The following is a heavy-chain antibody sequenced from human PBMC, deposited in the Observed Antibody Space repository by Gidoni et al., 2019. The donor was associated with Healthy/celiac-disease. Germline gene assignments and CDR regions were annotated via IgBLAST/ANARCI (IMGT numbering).Heavy chain of an antibody. Sequence: QVQLVESGGGVVQPGRSLRLSCAASGFTFSSYGMDWVRQAPGKGLEWVAVIWYDGSNKDYADSGKGRVTISRDNSKNTLYLQMSSLRAEDTAVYYCARGKDAFDIWGQGTMVTVSS. CDR1: GFTFSSYG. V-gene: IGHV3-33*01. CDR2: IWYDGSNK. CDR3: ARGKDAFDI. J-gene: IGHJ3*02.